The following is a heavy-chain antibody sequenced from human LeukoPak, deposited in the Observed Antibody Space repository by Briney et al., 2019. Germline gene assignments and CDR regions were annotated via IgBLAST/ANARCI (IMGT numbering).Heavy chain of an antibody. CDR1: GGSISSGGYY. CDR2: IYHSGST. J-gene: IGHJ4*02. CDR3: ARGGYSYGLDY. Sequence: PSETLSLTCTVSGGSISSGGYYWSWIRQPPGKGLEWIGEIYHSGSTNYNPSLKSRVTISVDKSKNQFSLKLSSVTAADTAVYYCARGGYSYGLDYWGQGTLVTVSS. V-gene: IGHV4-39*07. D-gene: IGHD5-18*01.